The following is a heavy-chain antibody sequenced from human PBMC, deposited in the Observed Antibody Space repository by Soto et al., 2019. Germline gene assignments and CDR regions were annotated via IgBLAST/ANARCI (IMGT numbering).Heavy chain of an antibody. V-gene: IGHV4-31*03. Sequence: SETLSLTCTVSGGSISSGGYYWSWIRQHPGKGLEWIGYIYYSGSTYYNPSLKSRVTISVDTSKNQFSLKLSSVTAADTAVYYCARAAMRKYYFDYWGQGTLVTVSS. J-gene: IGHJ4*02. D-gene: IGHD2-2*01. CDR3: ARAAMRKYYFDY. CDR2: IYYSGST. CDR1: GGSISSGGYY.